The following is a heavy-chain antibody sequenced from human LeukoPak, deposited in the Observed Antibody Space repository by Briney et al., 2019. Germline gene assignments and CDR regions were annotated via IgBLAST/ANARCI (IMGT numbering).Heavy chain of an antibody. CDR1: GFTFSSYW. J-gene: IGHJ4*02. D-gene: IGHD4-17*01. Sequence: AGGSLRLSCAASGFTFSSYWMSWVRQAPGEGLEWVANIKQDGSEKYYVDSVKGRFTISRGNAKNSLYLQMNSLRAEDTAVYYCARVGRYGDYDYWGQGTLVTVSS. CDR2: IKQDGSEK. V-gene: IGHV3-7*01. CDR3: ARVGRYGDYDY.